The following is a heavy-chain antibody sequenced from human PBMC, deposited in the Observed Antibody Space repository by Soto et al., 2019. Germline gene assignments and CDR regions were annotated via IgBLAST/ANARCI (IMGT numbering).Heavy chain of an antibody. CDR3: ARDPTTYYDFWSGYRNYFDY. V-gene: IGHV3-48*02. CDR2: ISSSSSTI. D-gene: IGHD3-3*01. Sequence: ESGGGLVQPGGSLRLSCAASGFTFRSYSMNWVRQAPGKGLEWVSYISSSSSTIYYADSVKGRFTISRDNAKNSLYLQMNSLRDEDTAVYYCARDPTTYYDFWSGYRNYFDYWGQGTLVTVSS. J-gene: IGHJ4*02. CDR1: GFTFRSYS.